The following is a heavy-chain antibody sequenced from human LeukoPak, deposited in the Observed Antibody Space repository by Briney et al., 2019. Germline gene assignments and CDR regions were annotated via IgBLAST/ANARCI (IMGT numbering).Heavy chain of an antibody. Sequence: PGGSLRLSCAASGFSFTSHYLYWVRQAAGKGLVSVSRINKDGSFADYVDSVRGRFTASRDNARGMLYLEMNSLRADDTAVYYCVRGTSGGYDLWGQGTLVTVSS. J-gene: IGHJ4*02. V-gene: IGHV3-74*01. D-gene: IGHD3-10*01. CDR2: INKDGSFA. CDR3: VRGTSGGYDL. CDR1: GFSFTSHY.